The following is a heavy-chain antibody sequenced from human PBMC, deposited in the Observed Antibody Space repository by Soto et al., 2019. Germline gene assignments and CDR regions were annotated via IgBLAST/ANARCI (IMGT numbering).Heavy chain of an antibody. V-gene: IGHV4-31*03. CDR1: VASISSGGYY. J-gene: IGHJ5*02. CDR3: ARESKYDTSGYPPWFAP. CDR2: IYYSGST. Sequence: QVQLQESGPGLVKPSQTLCLTCTVSVASISSGGYYWSWIRQHPGEGQEWIGYIYYSGSTSYNPSLKSRVTISVDTSKNQFSLKLSSVTDADTAVYYCARESKYDTSGYPPWFAPWGQGTLVTVSS. D-gene: IGHD3-22*01.